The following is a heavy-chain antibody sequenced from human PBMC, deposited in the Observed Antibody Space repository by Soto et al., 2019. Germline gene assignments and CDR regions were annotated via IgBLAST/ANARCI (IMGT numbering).Heavy chain of an antibody. CDR2: IIPIFGTA. D-gene: IGHD2-15*01. Sequence: SVKVSFKASGGTFSSYAISWVRQAPGQGLEWMGGIIPIFGTANYAQKFQGRVTITADESTSTAYMELSSLRSEDTAVYYCATLRSGVVVAATLDYYGMDVWGQGTTVTVSS. CDR3: ATLRSGVVVAATLDYYGMDV. CDR1: GGTFSSYA. J-gene: IGHJ6*02. V-gene: IGHV1-69*13.